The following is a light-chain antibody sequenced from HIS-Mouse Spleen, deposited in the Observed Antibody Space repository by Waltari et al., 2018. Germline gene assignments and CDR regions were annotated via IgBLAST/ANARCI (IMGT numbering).Light chain of an antibody. CDR1: SSDVGGYNY. Sequence: QSALTQPRSVSGSPGQSVTISCTGTSSDVGGYNYVSRYQQHPGKAPKLMIYDVSKRPSGVPDRFHGSKSGNTASLTISGLQAEDEADYYCCSYAGSYTLVFGGGTKLTVL. CDR2: DVS. J-gene: IGLJ2*01. V-gene: IGLV2-11*01. CDR3: CSYAGSYTLV.